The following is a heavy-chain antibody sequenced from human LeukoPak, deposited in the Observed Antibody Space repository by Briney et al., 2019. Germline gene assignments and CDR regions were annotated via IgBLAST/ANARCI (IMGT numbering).Heavy chain of an antibody. V-gene: IGHV3-21*01. Sequence: GGSLRLSCAASGFTFSSYSMNWVRQAPGKGLEWVSSISSSSSYIYYADSVKGRFTISRDNSKNTLYLQMNSLRAEDTAVYYCARDPRGSYYYYGMDVWGKGTTVTVSS. J-gene: IGHJ6*04. CDR3: ARDPRGSYYYYGMDV. CDR2: ISSSSSYI. CDR1: GFTFSSYS. D-gene: IGHD5-12*01.